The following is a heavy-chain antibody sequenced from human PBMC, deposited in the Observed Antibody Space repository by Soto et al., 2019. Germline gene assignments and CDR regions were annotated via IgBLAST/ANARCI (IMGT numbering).Heavy chain of an antibody. J-gene: IGHJ4*02. CDR2: ISYDGSNK. CDR1: GFTFSSYG. CDR3: AKDPHSGEQWLVTYFDY. V-gene: IGHV3-30*18. Sequence: GGSLRLSCAASGFTFSSYGMHWVRQAPGKGLEWVAVISYDGSNKYYADSVKGRFTISRDNSKNTLYLQMNSLRAEDTAVYYCAKDPHSGEQWLVTYFDYWGQGTLVTVSS. D-gene: IGHD6-19*01.